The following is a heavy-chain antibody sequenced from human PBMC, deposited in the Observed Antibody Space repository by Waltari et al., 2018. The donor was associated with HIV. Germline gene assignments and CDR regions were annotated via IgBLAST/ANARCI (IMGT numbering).Heavy chain of an antibody. CDR1: GGSISRCSSY. CDR2: IYTSGST. CDR3: ARVGDIVVVPAASLAFDI. J-gene: IGHJ3*02. D-gene: IGHD2-2*01. V-gene: IGHV4-61*02. Sequence: QVQLQESGPGLVTPSQTLSLTCPVSGGSISRCSSYWSWLRPPAGKGLEWSWRIYTSGSTNYNPSLKSRVTISVDTSKNQFSLKLSSVTAADTAVYYCARVGDIVVVPAASLAFDIWGQGTMVTVSS.